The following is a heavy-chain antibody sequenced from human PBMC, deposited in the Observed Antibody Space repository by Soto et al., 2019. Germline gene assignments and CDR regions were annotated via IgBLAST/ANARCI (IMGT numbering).Heavy chain of an antibody. CDR2: IIPIFGTA. J-gene: IGHJ4*02. CDR1: EGTFSSYA. CDR3: ARLNRGVVPNDY. V-gene: IGHV1-69*13. Sequence: ASVKVSCKASEGTFSSYAISWVRQAPGQGLEWMGGIIPIFGTANYAQKFQGRVTITADESTSTAYMELSSLRSEDTAVYYCARLNRGVVPNDYWGQGTLVTVSS. D-gene: IGHD3-10*01.